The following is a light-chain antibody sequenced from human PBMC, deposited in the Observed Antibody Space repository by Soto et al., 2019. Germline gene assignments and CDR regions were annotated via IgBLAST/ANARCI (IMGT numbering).Light chain of an antibody. CDR1: QSISSW. J-gene: IGKJ2*01. CDR3: QQYNSYSHT. CDR2: KAS. Sequence: DIQMTQSPSTLSASVGDRVTITCRASQSISSWLAWYQQKPGKAPKLLIYKASSLESGVPSRFSGNGSATEFTHTISRLQPDDFATYCCQQYNSYSHTFGQGTKLEIK. V-gene: IGKV1-5*03.